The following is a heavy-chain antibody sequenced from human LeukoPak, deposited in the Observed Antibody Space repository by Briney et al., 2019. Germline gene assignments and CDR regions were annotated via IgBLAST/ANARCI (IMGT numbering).Heavy chain of an antibody. Sequence: GGSLRLSCAASGFTFSSYAMHWVRQAPGKGLEYVSAISSNGGSTYYANSVKGRFTISRDNSKNTLYLQMGSLRAEDMAVYYCARWDSSSWVAGAFDYWGQGTLVTVSS. CDR1: GFTFSSYA. J-gene: IGHJ4*02. CDR3: ARWDSSSWVAGAFDY. D-gene: IGHD6-13*01. CDR2: ISSNGGST. V-gene: IGHV3-64*01.